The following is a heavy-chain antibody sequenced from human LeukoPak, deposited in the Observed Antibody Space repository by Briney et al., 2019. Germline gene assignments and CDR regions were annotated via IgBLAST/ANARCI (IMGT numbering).Heavy chain of an antibody. V-gene: IGHV5-51*01. J-gene: IGHJ3*02. CDR3: ARRESQRIVVVPAAASRGWNVDAFDI. Sequence: GESLKISCQASGYSFTNYWIAWVRQTPGKGLEWMGIIYPGDSDTRYSPSFQGQVTISADKSISTAYLQWSSLKASDTAMYYCARRESQRIVVVPAAASRGWNVDAFDIWGQGTMVTVSS. CDR2: IYPGDSDT. D-gene: IGHD2-2*01. CDR1: GYSFTNYW.